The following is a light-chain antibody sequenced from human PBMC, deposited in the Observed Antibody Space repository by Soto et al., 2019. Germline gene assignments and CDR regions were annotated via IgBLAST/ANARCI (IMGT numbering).Light chain of an antibody. V-gene: IGKV1-39*01. J-gene: IGKJ2*01. CDR2: AAS. Sequence: DVPMTQSPSSLSASVGDRVTITCRASQSISSFLNWYQQRPGTAPKLLIYAASNLESGVPSRFSGRGSATDFTHTISSLQPEDFATYFCQQTYSMPVTFGQGTKLEMK. CDR3: QQTYSMPVT. CDR1: QSISSF.